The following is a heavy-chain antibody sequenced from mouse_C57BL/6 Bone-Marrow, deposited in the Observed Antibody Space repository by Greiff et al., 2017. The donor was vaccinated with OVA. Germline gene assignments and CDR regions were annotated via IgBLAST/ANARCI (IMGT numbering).Heavy chain of an antibody. CDR3: ARNFYYYFNDFDY. CDR1: GYAFSSSW. D-gene: IGHD1-1*01. CDR2: IYPGDGDT. V-gene: IGHV1-82*01. J-gene: IGHJ2*01. Sequence: VQLQESGPELVKPGASVKISCKASGYAFSSSWMNWVKQRPGTGLEWIGRIYPGDGDTNYNGKFKGKATLTADKSSSTAYMQLSSLTSEDSAVYFCARNFYYYFNDFDYWGQGTTLTVSS.